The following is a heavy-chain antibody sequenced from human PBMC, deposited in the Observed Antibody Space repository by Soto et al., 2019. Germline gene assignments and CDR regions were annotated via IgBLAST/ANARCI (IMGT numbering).Heavy chain of an antibody. V-gene: IGHV4-34*01. CDR2: INHSGST. CDR3: ASHPSADPFDY. CDR1: GGSFSGYY. Sequence: SETLSLTCAVYGGSFSGYYWSWIRQPPGKGLEWIGEINHSGSTNYNPSLKSRVTISVDTSKNQFSLKLSSVTAADTAVYYCASHPSADPFDYWGQGTLVTVSS. J-gene: IGHJ4*02.